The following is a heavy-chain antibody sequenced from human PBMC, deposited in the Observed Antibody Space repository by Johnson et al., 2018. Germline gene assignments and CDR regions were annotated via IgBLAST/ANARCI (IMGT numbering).Heavy chain of an antibody. CDR1: GFTFTSFG. J-gene: IGHJ6*03. Sequence: QVQLVQSGGGGVQPGRSLRLSCAASGFTFTSFGMHWVRQAPGKGLEWVAGISFDGSNEYYSTSVKGRFTISRDNSKNTVYLQMNCLRPEDTAVYYCAKDKVVTATTAYYYYMDVWGKGTTVTVSS. V-gene: IGHV3-30*18. D-gene: IGHD2-21*02. CDR3: AKDKVVTATTAYYYYMDV. CDR2: ISFDGSNE.